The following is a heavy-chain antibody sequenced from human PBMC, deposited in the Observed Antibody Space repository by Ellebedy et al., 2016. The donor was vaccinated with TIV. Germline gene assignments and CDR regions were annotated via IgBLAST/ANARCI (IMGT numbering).Heavy chain of an antibody. V-gene: IGHV1-18*04. CDR3: ARGGWFGELLVHYFEY. J-gene: IGHJ4*02. CDR1: GYTFTSYG. CDR2: ISAYNGNT. D-gene: IGHD3-10*01. Sequence: AASVKVSCKASGYTFTSYGISWVRQAPGQGLEWMGWISAYNGNTNYAQKLQGRVTMTTDTSTSTAYMELRSLRSDDAAVYYCARGGWFGELLVHYFEYWGQGTLVTVSS.